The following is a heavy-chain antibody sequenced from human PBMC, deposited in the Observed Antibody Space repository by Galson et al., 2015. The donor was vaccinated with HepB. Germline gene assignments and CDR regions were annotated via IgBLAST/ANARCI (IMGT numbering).Heavy chain of an antibody. CDR1: GGTFSSYA. CDR3: ARVDVVVPAAMGAIDY. J-gene: IGHJ4*02. V-gene: IGHV1-69*13. D-gene: IGHD2-2*01. CDR2: IIPIFGTA. Sequence: SVKVSCKASGGTFSSYAISWVRQAPGQGLEWMGGIIPIFGTANYAQKFQGRVTITADESTSTAYMELSSLRSEDTAVYYCARVDVVVPAAMGAIDYWGQGTLVTVSS.